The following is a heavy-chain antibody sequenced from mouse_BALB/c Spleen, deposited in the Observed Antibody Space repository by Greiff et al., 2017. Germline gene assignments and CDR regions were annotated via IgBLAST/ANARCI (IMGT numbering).Heavy chain of an antibody. CDR3: ARDHPIAY. CDR2: ISDGGSYT. CDR1: GFTFSDYY. J-gene: IGHJ3*01. V-gene: IGHV5-4*02. Sequence: EVKVVESGGGLVKPGGSLKLSCAASGFTFSDYYMYWVRQTPEKRLEWVATISDGGSYTYYPDSVKGRFTISRDNAKNNLYLQMSSLKSEDTAMYYCARDHPIAYWGQGTLVTGSA.